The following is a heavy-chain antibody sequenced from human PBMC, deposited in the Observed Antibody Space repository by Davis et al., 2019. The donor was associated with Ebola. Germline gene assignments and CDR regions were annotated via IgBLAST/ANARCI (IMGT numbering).Heavy chain of an antibody. CDR3: ASPRFDY. CDR1: GVTFSSYA. Sequence: GESLKISCAASGVTFSSYAMSWVRQAPGKGLVWVSRINPVGSTTNYADSVKGRFTISRDNSKNTLYLQMNSLRAEDTAVYYCASPRFDYWGQGTLVTVSS. J-gene: IGHJ4*02. V-gene: IGHV3-74*01. CDR2: INPVGSTT.